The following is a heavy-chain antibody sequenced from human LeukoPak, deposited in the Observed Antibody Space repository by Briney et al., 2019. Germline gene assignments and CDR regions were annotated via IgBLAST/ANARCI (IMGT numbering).Heavy chain of an antibody. J-gene: IGHJ4*02. CDR1: GFPSSSYA. V-gene: IGHV3-23*01. CDR2: ISGSGGST. CDR3: AKDLDCSSTSCYPDY. D-gene: IGHD2-2*01. Sequence: GGSLRLSCAASGFPSSSYAMSWVRPAPGKGLEWVSAISGSGGSTYYADSVEGRFTISRDNSKNTLYLQMNSLRAEDTAVYYCAKDLDCSSTSCYPDYWGQGTLVTVSS.